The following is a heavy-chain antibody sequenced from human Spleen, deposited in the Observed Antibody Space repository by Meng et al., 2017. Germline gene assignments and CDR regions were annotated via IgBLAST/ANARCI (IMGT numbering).Heavy chain of an antibody. Sequence: QVHLVQSGAAVKKPGASVKVSCKPSGYNFPDYYIHWVRRAPGQGLEWMGRINPKSGDTHYAQKFQARVTMTGDTSISTAYMELSGLRSDDTAMYYCARDEDISAAGKLFGDYWGQGTLVTVSS. CDR1: GYNFPDYY. D-gene: IGHD6-25*01. J-gene: IGHJ4*02. V-gene: IGHV1-2*06. CDR3: ARDEDISAAGKLFGDY. CDR2: INPKSGDT.